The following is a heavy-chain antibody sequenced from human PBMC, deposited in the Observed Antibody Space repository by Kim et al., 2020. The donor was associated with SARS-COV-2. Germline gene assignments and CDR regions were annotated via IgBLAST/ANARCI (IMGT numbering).Heavy chain of an antibody. J-gene: IGHJ6*02. CDR2: INAGNGNT. Sequence: ASVKVSCKASGYTFTSYAMHWVRQAPGQRLEWMGWINAGNGNTKYSQKFQGRVTITRDTSASTEYMELSSLRSEDTAVYYCARESPPYYYYGMDVWGQGTTVTVSS. CDR3: ARESPPYYYYGMDV. V-gene: IGHV1-3*01. CDR1: GYTFTSYA.